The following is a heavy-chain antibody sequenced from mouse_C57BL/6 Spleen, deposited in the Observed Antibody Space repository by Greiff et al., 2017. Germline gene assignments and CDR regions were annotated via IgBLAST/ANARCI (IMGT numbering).Heavy chain of an antibody. D-gene: IGHD2-2*01. V-gene: IGHV1-69*01. CDR1: GYTFTSYW. CDR2: VDPSDSYT. Sequence: QVQLQQPGAELVLPGASVKLSCKASGYTFTSYWMHWVKQRPGQGLEWIGEVDPSDSYTNYTQHFKGKSTLTIDKASSITYMQLSILTSEDSAIYYCARWLPPMDYWGQGTSVTVSS. J-gene: IGHJ4*01. CDR3: ARWLPPMDY.